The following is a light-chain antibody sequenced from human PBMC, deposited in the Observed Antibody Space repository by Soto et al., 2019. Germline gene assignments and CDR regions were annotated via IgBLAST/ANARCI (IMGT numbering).Light chain of an antibody. J-gene: IGKJ5*01. V-gene: IGKV1-9*01. CDR3: QQLYIFPLT. Sequence: DIQLTQSPSFLSASVGDRVTITCRASQGISSFLAWYQQKPGKAPNLLMYAASTLQSGVPSRFSGGESGTEYTLTISSLQPEDSATYYCQQLYIFPLTFGQGTLLEIK. CDR2: AAS. CDR1: QGISSF.